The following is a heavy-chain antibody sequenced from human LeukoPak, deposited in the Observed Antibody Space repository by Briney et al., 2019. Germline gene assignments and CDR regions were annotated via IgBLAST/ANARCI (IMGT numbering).Heavy chain of an antibody. CDR1: GGSISSYY. Sequence: SETLSLTCTVSGGSISSYYWSWIRQPAGKGLEWIGRIYTSGSTNYNPSLKSRVTMSVDTSKNQFSLKLSSVTAADTAVYYCARDHGYDDNPNPYYFDYWGQGTLVTVSS. D-gene: IGHD1-14*01. V-gene: IGHV4-4*07. CDR3: ARDHGYDDNPNPYYFDY. CDR2: IYTSGST. J-gene: IGHJ4*02.